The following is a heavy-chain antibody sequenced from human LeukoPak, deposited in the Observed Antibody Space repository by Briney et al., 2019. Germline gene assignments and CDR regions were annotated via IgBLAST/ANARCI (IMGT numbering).Heavy chain of an antibody. CDR1: GFTFSRYA. CDR2: MWYDGSSK. D-gene: IGHD5-24*01. Sequence: PGRSLRLSCVASGFTFSRYAMHWVRQAPGKGLEWVAVMWYDGSSKYYADSVKGRFTVSRDTSKNTLYLQMNSLRAEDTAVYYCTRVGYIDEGIDYWGQGTLVTVSS. V-gene: IGHV3-33*01. J-gene: IGHJ4*02. CDR3: TRVGYIDEGIDY.